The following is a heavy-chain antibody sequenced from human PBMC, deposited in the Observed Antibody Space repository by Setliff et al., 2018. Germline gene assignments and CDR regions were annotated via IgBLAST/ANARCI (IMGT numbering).Heavy chain of an antibody. V-gene: IGHV1-46*01. D-gene: IGHD3-9*01. CDR2: VNPSGGST. J-gene: IGHJ6*02. CDR1: GYTFTSYY. CDR3: ARDPTTYYDILTGSSSRRYGMDV. Sequence: ASVKVSCKASGYTFTSYYMHWVRQAPGQGLEWMGIVNPSGGSTSYAQKFQGRVTMTRDTSTSTVYMELSSLRSEDTAVYYCARDPTTYYDILTGSSSRRYGMDVWGQGTTVTVSS.